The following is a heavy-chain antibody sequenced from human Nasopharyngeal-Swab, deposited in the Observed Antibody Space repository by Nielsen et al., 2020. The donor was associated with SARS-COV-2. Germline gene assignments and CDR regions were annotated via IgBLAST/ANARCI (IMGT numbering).Heavy chain of an antibody. D-gene: IGHD3/OR15-3a*01. CDR2: IDSDGSST. J-gene: IGHJ5*02. V-gene: IGHV3-74*01. CDR3: ARQRGGIVILTLDP. CDR1: GFTFSSYS. Sequence: GGSLRLSCAASGFTFSSYSMHWVRQVPGKGLLWVAHIDSDGSSTTYADSVKGRFTISRDNAKNTLYLQMNSLRAEDTAVYYCARQRGGIVILTLDPWGQGTLVIVSS.